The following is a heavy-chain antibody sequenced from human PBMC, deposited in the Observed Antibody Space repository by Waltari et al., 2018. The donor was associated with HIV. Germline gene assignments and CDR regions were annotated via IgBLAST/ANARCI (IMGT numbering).Heavy chain of an antibody. CDR3: ARHIVATTTYYYYGMDV. CDR2: INHSGST. V-gene: IGHV4-34*01. Sequence: QVQLQQWGAGLLKPSETLSPTCAVYGGSFGGYYWSWIRQPPGKGLEWIGEINHSGSTNYNPSLKSRVTISVDTSKNQFSLKLSSVTAADTAVYYCARHIVATTTYYYYGMDVWGQGTTVTVSS. D-gene: IGHD5-12*01. CDR1: GGSFGGYY. J-gene: IGHJ6*02.